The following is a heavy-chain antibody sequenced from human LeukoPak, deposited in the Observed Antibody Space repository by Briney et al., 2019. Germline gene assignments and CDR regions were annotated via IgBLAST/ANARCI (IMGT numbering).Heavy chain of an antibody. Sequence: ESGPTLFHPTPALTLTFTFAGFSLSTRGVGVGWIRQPPGTELEWLALIYWDDDKRYTPSLKSRLTITKDTSKSQKVLTMNNMDPVDTATYYCAQSPRYYDVCSGYYTGLDHCDCSGQGTLVTVSS. J-gene: IGHJ4*02. CDR3: AQSPRYYDVCSGYYTGLDHCDC. CDR2: IYWDDDK. CDR1: GFSLSTRGVG. D-gene: IGHD3-3*01. V-gene: IGHV2-5*02.